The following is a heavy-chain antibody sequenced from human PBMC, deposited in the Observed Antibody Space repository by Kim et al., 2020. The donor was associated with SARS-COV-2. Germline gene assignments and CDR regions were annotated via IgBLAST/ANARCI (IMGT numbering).Heavy chain of an antibody. CDR2: IRHEGSSD. Sequence: GGSLRLSCSVSGFSFRNYGMNWIRQAPGKGLEWVAYIRHEGSSDNYAASVKGRFTISRDDAKNTLYLQMNSLRVEDTAVYYCVRDPNAAAAANSYFDSWGQGTLVTVSS. D-gene: IGHD6-25*01. J-gene: IGHJ4*02. CDR3: VRDPNAAAAANSYFDS. CDR1: GFSFRNYG. V-gene: IGHV3-48*04.